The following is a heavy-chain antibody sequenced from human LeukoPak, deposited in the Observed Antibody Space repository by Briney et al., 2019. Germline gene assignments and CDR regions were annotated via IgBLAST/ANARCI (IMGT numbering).Heavy chain of an antibody. CDR3: TRGYFYDSGYYYSY. CDR1: GFTFSEYW. CDR2: IKQDGSEK. V-gene: IGHV3-7*04. D-gene: IGHD3-22*01. Sequence: GGSLRLSCAASGFTFSEYWMSWVRQAPGKGLEWVANIKQDGSEKYYVDSVKGRFTISRDNAKNSLYLQMNSLRAEDTAVCYCTRGYFYDSGYYYSYWGQGTLVTVSS. J-gene: IGHJ4*02.